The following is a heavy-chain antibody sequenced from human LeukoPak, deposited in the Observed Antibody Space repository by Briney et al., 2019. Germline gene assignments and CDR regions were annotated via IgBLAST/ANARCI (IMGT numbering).Heavy chain of an antibody. CDR1: GYTFTSYG. J-gene: IGHJ4*02. CDR2: ISAYNGNT. V-gene: IGHV1-18*01. D-gene: IGHD6-19*01. CDR3: VGGSSGWYGGDFDY. Sequence: ASVKASCKASGYTFTSYGISWVRRAPGQGLEWMGWISAYNGNTNYAQKLQGRVTMTTDTSTSTAYMELRSLRSDDTAVYYCVGGSSGWYGGDFDYWGQGTLVTVSS.